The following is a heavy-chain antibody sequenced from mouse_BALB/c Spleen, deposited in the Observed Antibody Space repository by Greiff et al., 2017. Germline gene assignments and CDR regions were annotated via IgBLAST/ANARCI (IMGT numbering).Heavy chain of an antibody. CDR2: ISSGGSYT. J-gene: IGHJ1*01. CDR3: ARGHYYGSSNWYFDV. CDR1: GFTFSSYG. D-gene: IGHD1-1*01. V-gene: IGHV5-6*01. Sequence: EVHLVESGGDLVKPGGSLKLSCAASGFTFSSYGMSWVRQTPDKRLEWVATISSGGSYTYYPDSVKGRFTISRDNAKNTLYLQMSSLKSEDTAMYYCARGHYYGSSNWYFDVWGAGTTVTVSS.